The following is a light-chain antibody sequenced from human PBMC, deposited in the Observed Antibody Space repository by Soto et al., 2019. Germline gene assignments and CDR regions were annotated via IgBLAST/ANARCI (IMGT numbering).Light chain of an antibody. J-gene: IGLJ1*01. CDR3: CSYAGTYPLV. CDR2: DVN. Sequence: QSALTQPRSVSGSPGQSVTISCTGTSMDFGAYNYVSRYQQHPGKAPKLMIFDVNKRPSGVPDRISGSKLGNTASMTISGLQTEDEADYYCCSYAGTYPLVFGSGTKLTVL. V-gene: IGLV2-11*01. CDR1: SMDFGAYNY.